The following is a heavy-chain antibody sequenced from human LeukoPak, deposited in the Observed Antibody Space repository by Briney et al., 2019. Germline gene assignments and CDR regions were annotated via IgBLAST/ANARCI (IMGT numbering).Heavy chain of an antibody. Sequence: GGSLRLSCTASGFTFCDYAMSWFPQAPGKGRGWVGFIRSKAYGGTTEYAASVKGRFTISRDDSKSIAYLQMNSLKTEDTAVYYCTRCGRFSGYSSGWYFDYWGQGTLVTVSS. V-gene: IGHV3-49*03. CDR3: TRCGRFSGYSSGWYFDY. D-gene: IGHD6-19*01. CDR2: IRSKAYGGTT. J-gene: IGHJ4*02. CDR1: GFTFCDYA.